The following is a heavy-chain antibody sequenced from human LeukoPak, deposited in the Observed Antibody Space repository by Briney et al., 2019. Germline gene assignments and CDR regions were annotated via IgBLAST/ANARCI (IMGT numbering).Heavy chain of an antibody. D-gene: IGHD3-3*01. CDR2: IKQDGSEK. Sequence: PGGSLRLSCAASGFTFSSYWMSWVRQAPGKGLEWVANIKQDGSEKYYVDSVKGRFTISRDNAKNSLYLQMNSLRAEDTAVYYCARPNSYYDFWSGYYSYGMDVWGQGTTVTVSS. J-gene: IGHJ6*02. CDR3: ARPNSYYDFWSGYYSYGMDV. V-gene: IGHV3-7*01. CDR1: GFTFSSYW.